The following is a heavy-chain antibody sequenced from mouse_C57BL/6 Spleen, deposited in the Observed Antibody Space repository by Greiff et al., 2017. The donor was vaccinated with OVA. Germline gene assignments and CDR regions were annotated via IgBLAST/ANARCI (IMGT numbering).Heavy chain of an antibody. V-gene: IGHV5-16*01. CDR3: ARDRSYYDYDPPFAY. D-gene: IGHD2-4*01. CDR1: GFTFSDYY. Sequence: EVKLMESEGGLVQPGSSMKLSCTASGFTFSDYYMAWVRQVPEKGLEWVANINYDGSSTYYLDSLKSRFIISRDNAKNILYLQMSSLKSEDTATYYCARDRSYYDYDPPFAYWGQGTLVTVSA. CDR2: INYDGSST. J-gene: IGHJ3*01.